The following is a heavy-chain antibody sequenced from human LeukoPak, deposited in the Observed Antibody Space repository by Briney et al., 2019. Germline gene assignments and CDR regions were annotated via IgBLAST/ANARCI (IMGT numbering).Heavy chain of an antibody. J-gene: IGHJ4*02. D-gene: IGHD3-16*01. CDR3: VRGSTLRHYQY. V-gene: IGHV4-39*01. CDR1: GGSISSSSYY. Sequence: SETLSLTCTVSGGSISSSSYYWGWIRRPPGKGLEWIGSIYYSRSTYYNPSLKSRTTVSVDTSKNQFSLKLSSVTAADTAVYYCVRGSTLRHYQYWGQGTLVTVSS. CDR2: IYYSRST.